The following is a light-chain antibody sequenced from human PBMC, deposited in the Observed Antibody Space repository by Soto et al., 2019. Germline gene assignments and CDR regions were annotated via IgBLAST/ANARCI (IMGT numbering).Light chain of an antibody. CDR3: QHYGSSPPNFT. V-gene: IGKV3-20*01. CDR2: SVS. J-gene: IGKJ3*01. CDR1: QNIRSGY. Sequence: EIVLTQSPGTMSLSPGEGATLSCMASQNIRSGYLAWYQQKPGQTPRLLIYSVSRRAAGVPDRFSGSGSGTDFILTISRLEPEDFAVYYCQHYGSSPPNFTFGPGTKVDVK.